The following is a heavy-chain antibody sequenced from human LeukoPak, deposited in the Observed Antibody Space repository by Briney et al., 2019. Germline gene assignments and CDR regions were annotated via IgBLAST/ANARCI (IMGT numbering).Heavy chain of an antibody. J-gene: IGHJ4*02. Sequence: PSETLSLTCTVSGGSISPYYWSWIRQPPGKGPEWLGYIYYSGNTEYKPSLKSRVAMSVDTSKNQFSLRLSSVTAADTAVYYCARSTGSTMFIDYWGQGTLVTVSP. CDR1: GGSISPYY. D-gene: IGHD3-10*02. CDR2: IYYSGNT. CDR3: ARSTGSTMFIDY. V-gene: IGHV4-59*01.